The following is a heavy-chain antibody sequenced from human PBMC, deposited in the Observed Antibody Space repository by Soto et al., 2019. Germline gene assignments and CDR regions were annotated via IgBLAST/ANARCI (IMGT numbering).Heavy chain of an antibody. D-gene: IGHD6-6*01. J-gene: IGHJ4*02. CDR3: ARAPYSSTSFFFDY. V-gene: IGHV1-46*01. CDR2: INPSLGRA. Sequence: QVQVVQSGAEVRKPGASVKISCKTSGYTLTSYHLHWVRQAPGQGLEWVGIINPSLGRANYAQKFQDRVAMTWDTSTATFYMELISLRSDDTAVYYCARAPYSSTSFFFDYWGQGTLVTVTS. CDR1: GYTLTSYH.